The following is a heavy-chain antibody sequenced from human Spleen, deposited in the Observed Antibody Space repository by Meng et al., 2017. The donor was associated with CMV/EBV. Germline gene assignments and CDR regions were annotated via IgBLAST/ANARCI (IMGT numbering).Heavy chain of an antibody. CDR1: EFTITNYE. V-gene: IGHV3-48*03. Sequence: GGSLRLSCAASEFTITNYEMSWVRQAPGKGLEWVSFITNRDNIIYYADSVKGRFTISRDKAKNTVSLQMNSLRAEDTAVYYCATKTPGTVNFRHWGQGTLVTVSS. D-gene: IGHD2/OR15-2a*01. CDR2: ITNRDNII. CDR3: ATKTPGTVNFRH. J-gene: IGHJ4*02.